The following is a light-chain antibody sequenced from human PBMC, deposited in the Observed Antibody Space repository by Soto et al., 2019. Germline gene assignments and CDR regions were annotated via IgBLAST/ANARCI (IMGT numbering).Light chain of an antibody. Sequence: QSVLTQPPSVSGAPGQRVTISCTGSSSNIGAGYHVHWYQQLPGTAPKVLIYDNNNRTAVVTDRFSCSKSGTSASLAIPGIQDDDEADDYCHSYYVSLSGTVFGGGTKLTVL. CDR2: DNN. J-gene: IGLJ2*01. CDR1: SSNIGAGYH. V-gene: IGLV1-40*01. CDR3: HSYYVSLSGTV.